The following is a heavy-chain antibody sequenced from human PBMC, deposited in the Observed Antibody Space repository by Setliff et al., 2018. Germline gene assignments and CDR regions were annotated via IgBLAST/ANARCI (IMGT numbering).Heavy chain of an antibody. CDR1: GYTFTGYY. D-gene: IGHD3-16*01. J-gene: IGHJ6*02. CDR2: INPNSGNT. V-gene: IGHV1-2*06. CDR3: SRFGLYYEAVYGGGDYYYYGMDV. Sequence: ASVKVSCKASGYTFTGYYMHWVRQAPGQGLEWMGRINPNSGNTNYAQKVQGRVTMTTDTSTGTIYMELRSLRADDTAVYYCSRFGLYYEAVYGGGDYYYYGMDVWGQGTTVTVSS.